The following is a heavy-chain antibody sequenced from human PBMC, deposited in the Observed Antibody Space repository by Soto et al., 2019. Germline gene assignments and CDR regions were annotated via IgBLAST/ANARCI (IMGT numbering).Heavy chain of an antibody. D-gene: IGHD3-10*01. V-gene: IGHV4-34*08. J-gene: IGHJ5*02. CDR2: INHSGST. Sequence: SETLSLTCAVYGGTFSGYYWSWIRQPPGKGLEWIGEINHSGSTNYNPSLKSRLTITKDTSKNQVVLTMTDMDPVDTATYYCAHREWFGAWAWFDPWGQGTLVTVSS. CDR1: GGTFSGYY. CDR3: AHREWFGAWAWFDP.